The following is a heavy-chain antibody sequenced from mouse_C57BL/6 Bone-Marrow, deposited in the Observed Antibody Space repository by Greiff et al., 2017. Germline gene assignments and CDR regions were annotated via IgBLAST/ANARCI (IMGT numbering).Heavy chain of an antibody. CDR1: GYTFTDYY. CDR2: IYPGSGNT. D-gene: IGHD1-1*01. CDR3: AREGYYGSSYVAY. V-gene: IGHV1-76*01. J-gene: IGHJ3*01. Sequence: VKLQESGAELVRPGASVKLSCKASGYTFTDYYINWVKQRPGQGLEWIARIYPGSGNTYYNEKFKGKATLTAEKSSSTAYMQLSSLTSEDSAVYFCAREGYYGSSYVAYWGQGTLVTVSA.